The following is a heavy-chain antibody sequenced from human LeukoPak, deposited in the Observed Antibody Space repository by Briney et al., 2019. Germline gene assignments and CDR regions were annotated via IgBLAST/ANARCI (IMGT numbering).Heavy chain of an antibody. J-gene: IGHJ6*02. CDR2: IIPILGIA. CDR3: ARDGVVRPPDCSSTSCPYNYYYYGMDV. D-gene: IGHD2-2*01. V-gene: IGHV1-69*02. CDR1: GGTLSSYT. Sequence: AASVKVSFKASGGTLSSYTISWVRPAPGQGLEWMGRIIPILGIANYAQKFQGRVTITADKSTSTAYMELSSLRSEDTAVYYCARDGVVRPPDCSSTSCPYNYYYYGMDVWGQGTTVTVSS.